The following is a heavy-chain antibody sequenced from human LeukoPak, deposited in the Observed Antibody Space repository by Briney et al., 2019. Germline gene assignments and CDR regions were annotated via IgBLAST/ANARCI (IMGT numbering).Heavy chain of an antibody. V-gene: IGHV3-23*01. CDR3: AKGSAAAGTIYTFDI. Sequence: GGSLRLSCAASGFTFSTYAMNWVRQAPGKGLEWVSTITGSGGSAYYPDSVKGRFTISRDNSKNTLNLQMNSLRAEDTAVYYCAKGSAAAGTIYTFDIWGQGTMVTVSS. CDR2: ITGSGGSA. CDR1: GFTFSTYA. D-gene: IGHD6-13*01. J-gene: IGHJ3*02.